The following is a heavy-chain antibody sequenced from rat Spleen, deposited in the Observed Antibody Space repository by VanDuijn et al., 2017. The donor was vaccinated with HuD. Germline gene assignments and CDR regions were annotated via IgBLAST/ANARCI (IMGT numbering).Heavy chain of an antibody. V-gene: IGHV5-19*01. CDR3: ATTPGRPFAY. D-gene: IGHD5-1*01. CDR1: GFTFSDFN. CDR2: ISPSGRGI. J-gene: IGHJ3*01. Sequence: EVQLVESGGGLVQPGRSLKLSCAVSGFTFSDFNMHWIRQAPTKGLEWIASISPSGRGIYYRDSVKGRFTISRDNAKSTLYLQMDSLRSEETATYYCATTPGRPFAYWGQGTLVTVSS.